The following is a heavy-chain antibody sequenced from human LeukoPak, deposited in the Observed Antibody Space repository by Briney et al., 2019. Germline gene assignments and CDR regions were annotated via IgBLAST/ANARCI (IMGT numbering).Heavy chain of an antibody. V-gene: IGHV3-7*01. Sequence: GGSLRLSCAASGFTFSHYWMTWVRQALGKGLEWVANIKQDGSEKYYVDSVKGRFTISRDNAKNSLYLQMNSLRAEDTAVYYCARDRYYDSSGYYWDDYWGQGTLVTVSS. CDR3: ARDRYYDSSGYYWDDY. CDR2: IKQDGSEK. CDR1: GFTFSHYW. D-gene: IGHD3-22*01. J-gene: IGHJ4*02.